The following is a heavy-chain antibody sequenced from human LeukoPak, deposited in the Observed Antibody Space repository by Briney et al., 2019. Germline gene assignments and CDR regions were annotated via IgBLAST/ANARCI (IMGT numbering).Heavy chain of an antibody. Sequence: ASVKVSCKASGYTFTSYGISWVRQAPGQGLEWMGWISAYNGNTNYAQKLQGRVTMTTDTSTSTAYMELRSLRSDDTAVYYCARVVRKIFGVVIFDYWAREPWSPSPQ. CDR3: ARVVRKIFGVVIFDY. CDR2: ISAYNGNT. CDR1: GYTFTSYG. J-gene: IGHJ4*02. D-gene: IGHD3-3*01. V-gene: IGHV1-18*01.